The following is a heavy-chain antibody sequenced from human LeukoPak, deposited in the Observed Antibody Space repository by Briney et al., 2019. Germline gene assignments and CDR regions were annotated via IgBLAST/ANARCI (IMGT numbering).Heavy chain of an antibody. CDR2: ISGSGGST. J-gene: IGHJ6*04. V-gene: IGHV3-23*01. Sequence: GGSLRLSCAASGFTFSSYAMSWVRQAPGKGLEWVSAISGSGGSTYYADSVKGRLTISRDNSKNTLYLQMNSLRAEDTAVYYCAKVGCSGGSCSDGLDVWGKGTTVTVSS. CDR3: AKVGCSGGSCSDGLDV. D-gene: IGHD2-15*01. CDR1: GFTFSSYA.